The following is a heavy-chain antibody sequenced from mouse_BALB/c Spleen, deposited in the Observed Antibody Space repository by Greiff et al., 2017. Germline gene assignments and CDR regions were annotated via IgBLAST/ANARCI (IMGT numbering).Heavy chain of an antibody. CDR2: INPSTGYT. Sequence: VKLQESGAELAKPGASVKMSCKASGYTFTSYWMHWVKQRPGQGLEWIGYINPSTGYTEYNQKFKDKATLTADKSSSTAYMQLSSLTSEDSAVYYCARSGKQLGLAYWGQGTLVTVSA. J-gene: IGHJ3*01. V-gene: IGHV1-7*01. CDR1: GYTFTSYW. D-gene: IGHD3-1*01. CDR3: ARSGKQLGLAY.